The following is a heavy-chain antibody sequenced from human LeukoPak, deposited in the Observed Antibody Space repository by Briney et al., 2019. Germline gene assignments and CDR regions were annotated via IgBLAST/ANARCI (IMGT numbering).Heavy chain of an antibody. Sequence: ASVKVSCKASGGTFSSYAISWVRQAPGQGLEWVGWINPNTGVTNYAQKLLGRVTMTRDTSITTAYMELSRLTSDDTGIYYCARVASSGTIDRWGQGTLVTVSS. CDR2: INPNTGVT. CDR1: GGTFSSYA. CDR3: ARVASSGTIDR. D-gene: IGHD6-13*01. V-gene: IGHV1-2*02. J-gene: IGHJ5*02.